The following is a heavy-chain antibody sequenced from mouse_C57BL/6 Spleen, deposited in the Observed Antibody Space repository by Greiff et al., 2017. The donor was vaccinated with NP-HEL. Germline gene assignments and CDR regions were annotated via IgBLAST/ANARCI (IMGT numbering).Heavy chain of an antibody. D-gene: IGHD2-5*01. CDR1: GYTFTEYT. V-gene: IGHV1-62-2*01. Sequence: VQLQESGAELVKPGASVKLSCKASGYTFTEYTIHWVKQRSGQGLEWIGWFYPGSGSIKYNEKFKDKATLTADKSSSTVYMELSRLTSEDSAVYFCARNEYYSNYGDYAMDYWGQGTSVTVSS. CDR2: FYPGSGSI. CDR3: ARNEYYSNYGDYAMDY. J-gene: IGHJ4*01.